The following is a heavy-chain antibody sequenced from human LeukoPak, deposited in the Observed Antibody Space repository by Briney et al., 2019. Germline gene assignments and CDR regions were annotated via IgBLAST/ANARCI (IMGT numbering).Heavy chain of an antibody. V-gene: IGHV3-30-3*01. CDR3: AKDHSSSFDY. CDR2: ISYDGDNQ. J-gene: IGHJ4*02. D-gene: IGHD6-13*01. CDR1: GFTFSIYA. Sequence: PGGSLRLSCAASGFTFSIYAMHWVRQAPGKGLEWVAVISYDGDNQYYADSVKGRFTISRDNSKNTLYLQMNSLRAEDTAVYYCAKDHSSSFDYWGQGTLVTVSS.